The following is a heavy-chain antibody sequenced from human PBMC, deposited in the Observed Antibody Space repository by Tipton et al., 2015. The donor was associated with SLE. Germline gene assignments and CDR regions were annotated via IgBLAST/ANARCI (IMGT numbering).Heavy chain of an antibody. J-gene: IGHJ1*01. CDR2: TYYRSKWYN. Sequence: GLVKPSQTLSLTCAISGDSVSTNSAAWTWIRQSPSRGLEWLGRTYYRSKWYNDYAVSVKSRIIINPDTSKNQFSLQLTSVTPEDTAVCYCARGFLYDGFQVWGQGTLVTVSS. CDR3: ARGFLYDGFQV. CDR1: GDSVSTNSAA. D-gene: IGHD2-2*02. V-gene: IGHV6-1*01.